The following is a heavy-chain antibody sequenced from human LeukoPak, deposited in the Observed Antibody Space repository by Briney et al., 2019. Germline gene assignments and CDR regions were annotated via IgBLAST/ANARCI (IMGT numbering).Heavy chain of an antibody. CDR1: GFTFSSYA. CDR2: ISGSGGST. Sequence: GGSLRLSCAASGFTFSSYAMSWVRQAPGKGLEWVSAISGSGGSTYYADSVKGRFTISRDNSKNTLYVQMNSLRAEDTAVYYCARGGRGYSYGPNVDYWGQGTLVTVSS. J-gene: IGHJ4*02. V-gene: IGHV3-23*01. CDR3: ARGGRGYSYGPNVDY. D-gene: IGHD5-18*01.